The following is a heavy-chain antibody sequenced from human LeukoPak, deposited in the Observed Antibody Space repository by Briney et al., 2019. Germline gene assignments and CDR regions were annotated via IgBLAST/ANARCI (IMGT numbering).Heavy chain of an antibody. Sequence: PSETLSLTCAVYGGSFSGYYWSWIRQPPGKGLEWIGEINHSGSTNYNPSLKSRVTISVDTSKNQFSLKLSSETAADTAVYYCARGQKYRSGYTVTELGSGYFDYWGQGTLVTVSS. CDR2: INHSGST. J-gene: IGHJ4*02. D-gene: IGHD5-18*01. CDR1: GGSFSGYY. V-gene: IGHV4-34*01. CDR3: ARGQKYRSGYTVTELGSGYFDY.